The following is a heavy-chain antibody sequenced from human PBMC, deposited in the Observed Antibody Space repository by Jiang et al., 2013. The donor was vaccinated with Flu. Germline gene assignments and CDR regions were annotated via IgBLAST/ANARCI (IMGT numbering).Heavy chain of an antibody. CDR2: VDPSDSYT. J-gene: IGHJ4*02. Sequence: PGKGLEWMGRVDPSDSYTNYSPSFQGHVTISADKSISTAYLQWSSLKASDTAMYYCARRSGSYTIDYWGQGTLVTVSS. D-gene: IGHD3-10*01. CDR3: ARRSGSYTIDY. V-gene: IGHV5-10-1*01.